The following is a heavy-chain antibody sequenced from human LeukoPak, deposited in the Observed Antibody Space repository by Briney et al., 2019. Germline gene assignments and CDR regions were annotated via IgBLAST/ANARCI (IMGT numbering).Heavy chain of an antibody. CDR2: ISGSGGST. Sequence: GGSLRLSCAASGFTFSSYSMNWVRQAPGKGLEWVSAISGSGGSTYYADSVKGRFTISRDNSKNTLYLQMNSLRAEDTAVYYCARDRPRILWSGLRGAFDIWGQGTMVTVSS. J-gene: IGHJ3*02. CDR3: ARDRPRILWSGLRGAFDI. D-gene: IGHD2-21*01. V-gene: IGHV3-23*01. CDR1: GFTFSSYS.